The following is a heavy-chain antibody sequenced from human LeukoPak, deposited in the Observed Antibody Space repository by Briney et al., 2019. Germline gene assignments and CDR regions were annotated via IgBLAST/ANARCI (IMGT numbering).Heavy chain of an antibody. D-gene: IGHD3-10*01. CDR2: ISYDGSNK. CDR3: AKDYYGSGNLYYFDY. Sequence: GGSLRLSCAASGFTFSSYGMHWVRQAPGKGLEWVAVISYDGSNKYYADSVKGRFTISRDNSKNTLYLQMNSLRAEDTAVYYCAKDYYGSGNLYYFDYGGQGTLVTVSS. V-gene: IGHV3-30*18. J-gene: IGHJ4*02. CDR1: GFTFSSYG.